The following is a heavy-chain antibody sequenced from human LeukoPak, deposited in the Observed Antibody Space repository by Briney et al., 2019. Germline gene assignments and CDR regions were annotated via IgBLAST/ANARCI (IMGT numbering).Heavy chain of an antibody. V-gene: IGHV3-23*01. D-gene: IGHD5-12*01. CDR2: ISGSGGST. Sequence: GGSLRLSCAASGFTFSSYGMSWVRQAPGKGLEWVSAISGSGGSTYYADSVKGRFTISRDNSKNTLYLQMNSLRAEDTAVYYCAKDRGGGYEAPFDPWGQGTLVAVSS. J-gene: IGHJ5*02. CDR3: AKDRGGGYEAPFDP. CDR1: GFTFSSYG.